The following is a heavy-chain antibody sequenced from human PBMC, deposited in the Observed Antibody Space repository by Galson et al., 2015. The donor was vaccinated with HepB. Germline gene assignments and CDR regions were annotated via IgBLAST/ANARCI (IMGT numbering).Heavy chain of an antibody. CDR2: ISYDESNK. D-gene: IGHD3-9*01. J-gene: IGHJ6*02. V-gene: IGHV3-33*05. CDR3: ARGGGLLTGYRGMDV. Sequence: SLRLSCAASGISLIEHTIYWVRQAPGKGLEWAAVISYDESNKLYADSVKGRSTISRDISKNTLYLQMNSLRAEDTALYFCARGGGLLTGYRGMDVWGQGTTVTVSS. CDR1: GISLIEHT.